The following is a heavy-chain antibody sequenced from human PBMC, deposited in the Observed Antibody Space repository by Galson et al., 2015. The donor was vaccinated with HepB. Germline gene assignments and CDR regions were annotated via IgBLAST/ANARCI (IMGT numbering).Heavy chain of an antibody. CDR3: TTAIAVAGSPGPWFDY. CDR2: IKSKTDGGTT. J-gene: IGHJ4*02. CDR1: GFTFSNAW. Sequence: SLRLSCAASGFTFSNAWMSWVRQAPGKGLEWVGRIKSKTDGGTTDYAAPVKGRFTISRDDSKNTLYLQMNSLKTEDTAVYYCTTAIAVAGSPGPWFDYWGQGTLVTVSS. V-gene: IGHV3-15*01. D-gene: IGHD6-19*01.